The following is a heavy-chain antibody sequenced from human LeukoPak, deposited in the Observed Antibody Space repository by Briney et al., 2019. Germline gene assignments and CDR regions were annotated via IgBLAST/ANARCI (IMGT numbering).Heavy chain of an antibody. V-gene: IGHV3-21*01. CDR1: GFTFSSYS. CDR2: IRSSSSYI. CDR3: ARTGTHWYFDL. Sequence: GGSLRLSCAASGFTFSSYSMNWVRQAPGKGLEWVSSIRSSSSYIYYADSVKGRFTISRDNAKNSLYLQMNSLRAEDTAVYYCARTGTHWYFDLWGRGTLVTVTS. J-gene: IGHJ2*01. D-gene: IGHD1-1*01.